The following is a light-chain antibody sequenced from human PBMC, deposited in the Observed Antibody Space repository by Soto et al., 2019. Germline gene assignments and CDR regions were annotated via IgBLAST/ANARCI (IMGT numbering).Light chain of an antibody. CDR1: QSILSTSNNKNY. J-gene: IGKJ1*01. Sequence: DIVMTQSPDSLAVSLGERATINCKFSQSILSTSNNKNYLAWYQQKPGQPPKLLIYWASTRESGVPGRFSGSGSGTDFTLTISSLQAEDVAVYYCQQHYSTPTFGQGTKVEIK. CDR2: WAS. V-gene: IGKV4-1*01. CDR3: QQHYSTPT.